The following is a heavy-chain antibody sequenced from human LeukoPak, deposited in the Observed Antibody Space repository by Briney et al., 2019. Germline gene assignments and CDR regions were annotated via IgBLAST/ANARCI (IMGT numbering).Heavy chain of an antibody. V-gene: IGHV3-74*01. J-gene: IGHJ4*02. CDR3: ARGSSTRGDY. D-gene: IGHD1-26*01. CDR2: IHSDGGST. Sequence: GGSLRLSCAASGFTFSSYSMHWVRQAPGKGLVWVSRIHSDGGSTNYADFVKGRFTISRDNAKNTLYLQMSSLRAEDTAVYYCARGSSTRGDYWGQGILVTVSS. CDR1: GFTFSSYS.